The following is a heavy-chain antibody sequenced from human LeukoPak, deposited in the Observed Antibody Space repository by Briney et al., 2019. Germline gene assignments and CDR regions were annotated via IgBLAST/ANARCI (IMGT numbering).Heavy chain of an antibody. D-gene: IGHD3-3*01. CDR3: ARGEAYYDFWSGYPFDY. V-gene: IGHV3-21*01. Sequence: GGSLRLSCAASGFTFSSYSMNWVRQAPGKGLEWVSSISSSSSYIYYADSVKGRFTISRDNAKNSLYLQMNSQRAEDTAVYYCARGEAYYDFWSGYPFDYWGQGTLVTVSS. CDR2: ISSSSSYI. J-gene: IGHJ4*02. CDR1: GFTFSSYS.